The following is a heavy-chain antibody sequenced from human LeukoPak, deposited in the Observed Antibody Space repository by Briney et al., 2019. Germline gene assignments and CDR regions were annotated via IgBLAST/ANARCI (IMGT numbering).Heavy chain of an antibody. CDR1: GGSISSGSYY. Sequence: SETLSLTCTVSGGSISSGSYYWSWIRQPAGKGLEWIGRIYTSGSTNYNPSLKSRVTISVDTSKNQFSLKLSSVTAADTAVYYCARDQWTGDSSGYYYDDAFDIWGQGTMVTVSS. J-gene: IGHJ3*02. D-gene: IGHD3-22*01. CDR3: ARDQWTGDSSGYYYDDAFDI. CDR2: IYTSGST. V-gene: IGHV4-61*02.